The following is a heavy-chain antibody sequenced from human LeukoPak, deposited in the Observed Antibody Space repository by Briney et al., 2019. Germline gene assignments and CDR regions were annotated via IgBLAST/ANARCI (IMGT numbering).Heavy chain of an antibody. CDR2: IIPIFGTA. CDR1: GGTFSSYA. Sequence: ASVKVSCKASGGTFSSYAISWVRQAPGQGLEWMGGIIPIFGTANYAQKFQGRVTITADESTSTAYMELSSLRSEDTAVYYCARDGEYCSSTSCANWFDPWGQGTLVTVPS. J-gene: IGHJ5*02. V-gene: IGHV1-69*13. CDR3: ARDGEYCSSTSCANWFDP. D-gene: IGHD2-2*01.